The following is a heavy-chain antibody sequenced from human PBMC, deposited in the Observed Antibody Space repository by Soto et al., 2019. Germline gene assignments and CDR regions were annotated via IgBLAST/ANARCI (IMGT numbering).Heavy chain of an antibody. Sequence: SVKVSCKASGFTFTSSAVQWVRQARGQRLEWIGWIVVGSGNTNYAQKFQERVTITRDMSTSTAYMELSSLRPEDTAVYYCAAGVVPAAPPPPYYYYGMDVWGQGTTVTVSS. CDR3: AAGVVPAAPPPPYYYYGMDV. CDR2: IVVGSGNT. V-gene: IGHV1-58*01. D-gene: IGHD2-2*01. J-gene: IGHJ6*02. CDR1: GFTFTSSA.